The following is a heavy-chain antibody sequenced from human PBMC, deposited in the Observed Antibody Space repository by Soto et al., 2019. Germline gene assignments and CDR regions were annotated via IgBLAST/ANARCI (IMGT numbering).Heavy chain of an antibody. D-gene: IGHD4-17*01. CDR1: GDAFKSYA. J-gene: IGHJ4*02. Sequence: QGLLLQSGSEVKKAGSSVKVSCKASGDAFKSYAIHWVRQAHGQGLEYMGRIIPSYDRTKYAQNFQGRLTLTADMYTSTVYMELSSLRSEDTAVYYGASDPTNDYGDDTFDYWGQGTKVIVSS. V-gene: IGHV1-69*06. CDR3: ASDPTNDYGDDTFDY. CDR2: IIPSYDRT.